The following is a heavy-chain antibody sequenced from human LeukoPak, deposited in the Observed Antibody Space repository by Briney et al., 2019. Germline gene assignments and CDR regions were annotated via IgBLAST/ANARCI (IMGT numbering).Heavy chain of an antibody. V-gene: IGHV4-59*01. CDR3: ARATMVRGTYYMDV. J-gene: IGHJ6*03. D-gene: IGHD3-10*01. Sequence: SETLSLTCTVSGGSISSYYWSWIRQPPGKGLEWIGYIYYSGSTNYNPSLKSRVTISVDTSKNQFSLKLSSVTAADTAVYYCARATMVRGTYYMDVWGKGTTVTVSS. CDR1: GGSISSYY. CDR2: IYYSGST.